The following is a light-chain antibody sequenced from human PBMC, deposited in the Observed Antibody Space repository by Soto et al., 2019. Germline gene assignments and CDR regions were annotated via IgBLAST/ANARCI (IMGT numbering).Light chain of an antibody. CDR3: QQYGDSPQK. V-gene: IGKV3D-15*01. CDR1: QSISSN. CDR2: GAT. Sequence: EIVITRCPSILSLSALKRVTLSCRANQSISSNLAWYQQKPGHTPRLLIYGATTRATGIPARFSGSGSGTDFTLTITRLEPEDFAVYYCQQYGDSPQKFGQGTKVDI. J-gene: IGKJ1*01.